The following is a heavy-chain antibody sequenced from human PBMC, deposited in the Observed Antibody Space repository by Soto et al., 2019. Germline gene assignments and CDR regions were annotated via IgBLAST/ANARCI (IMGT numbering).Heavy chain of an antibody. CDR2: ISSSGDNT. Sequence: EVQMLESGGGLVQPGGSLRLSCAASGFTFTNYAINWVRQAPGKGLEWASVISSSGDNTYYADSVKGRFTVSRDNSKNTLYLQMNSLSAEDTAVYYCAKDRLALRAECMDVWGKGTAVTVSS. V-gene: IGHV3-23*01. CDR3: AKDRLALRAECMDV. CDR1: GFTFTNYA. J-gene: IGHJ6*03.